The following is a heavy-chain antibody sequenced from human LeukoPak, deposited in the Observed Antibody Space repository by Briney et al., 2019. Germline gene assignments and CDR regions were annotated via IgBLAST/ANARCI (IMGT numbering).Heavy chain of an antibody. D-gene: IGHD4-17*01. CDR2: ISYDGSNK. CDR1: GFTFSSYA. V-gene: IGHV3-30-3*01. CDR3: ARGDYGGNSPYSDY. Sequence: GGSLRLSCAASGFTFSSYAMHWVRQAPGKGLEWVAVISYDGSNKYYADSVKGRFTISRDNSKNTPYLQMNSLRAEDTAVYYCARGDYGGNSPYSDYWGQGTLVTVSS. J-gene: IGHJ4*02.